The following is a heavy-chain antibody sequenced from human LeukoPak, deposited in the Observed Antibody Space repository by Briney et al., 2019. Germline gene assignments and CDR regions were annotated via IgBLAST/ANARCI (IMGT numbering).Heavy chain of an antibody. CDR3: ASQPRYYDILTGYFPGYFDY. CDR2: IYYSGST. V-gene: IGHV4-39*01. CDR1: GGSISSSSYY. Sequence: SETLSLTCTVSGGSISSSSYYWGWIRQPPGKGLEWIGSIYYSGSTYYNPSLKSRVTISVDTSKDQFSLKLSSVTAADTAVYYCASQPRYYDILTGYFPGYFDYWGQGTLVTVSS. J-gene: IGHJ4*02. D-gene: IGHD3-9*01.